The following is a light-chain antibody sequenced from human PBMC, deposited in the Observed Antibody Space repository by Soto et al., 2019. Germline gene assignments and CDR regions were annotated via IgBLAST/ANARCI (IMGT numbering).Light chain of an antibody. CDR3: CSFVTSNTVV. V-gene: IGLV2-11*01. CDR2: DVS. CDR1: GSDVGGYDF. J-gene: IGLJ2*01. Sequence: QSVLTQPRSVSGSPGQSVTISCTGTGSDVGGYDFVSWYQQHPGKAPKLMIYDVSQRPSGVPDRFSGSKSGSTASLTISGLHADDEADYFCCSFVTSNTVVFGGGTKLTVL.